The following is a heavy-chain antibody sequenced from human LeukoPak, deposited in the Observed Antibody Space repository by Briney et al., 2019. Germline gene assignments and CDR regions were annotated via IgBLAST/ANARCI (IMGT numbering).Heavy chain of an antibody. CDR1: GFTFTSSA. Sequence: GTSVKVSCKASGFTFTSSAMQWVRQARGQRLEWIGWIVVGSGNTNYAQKFQEKVTITRDMSTSTAYMELSSLRSEDTAVYYCAARYYNGWGMVDQDYNYGMDAWAKGPRSPSP. J-gene: IGHJ6*02. CDR3: AARYYNGWGMVDQDYNYGMDA. V-gene: IGHV1-58*02. CDR2: IVVGSGNT. D-gene: IGHD3-10*01.